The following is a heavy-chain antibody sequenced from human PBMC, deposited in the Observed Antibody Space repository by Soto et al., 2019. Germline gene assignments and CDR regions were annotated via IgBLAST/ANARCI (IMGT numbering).Heavy chain of an antibody. CDR2: IWYDGSNK. CDR3: ARDGGIAVEGYFAY. D-gene: IGHD6-19*01. J-gene: IGHJ4*02. CDR1: GFTFSSYG. V-gene: IGHV3-33*01. Sequence: QVQLVESGGGVVQPGRSLRLSCAASGFTFSSYGMHWVRQAPGKGLEWVAVIWYDGSNKYYADSVKGRFTISRDNSKNTLYLQMNSLRAEDTAVYYCARDGGIAVEGYFAYWGQGTLVTVSS.